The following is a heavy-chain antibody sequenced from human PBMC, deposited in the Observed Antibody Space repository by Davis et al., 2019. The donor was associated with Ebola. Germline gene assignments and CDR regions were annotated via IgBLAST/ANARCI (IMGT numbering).Heavy chain of an antibody. V-gene: IGHV1-69*13. D-gene: IGHD3-9*01. Sequence: SVKVSCKASGYTFTGYFIHWVRQAPGHGLEWIGGIIPIVGEANYAQKFQGRLSITADESSGTAYMEVSNLRSEDTAVYYCARDFYTSRGYDILTGYHPGNYYYGMDVWGQGTTVTVSS. CDR2: IIPIVGEA. CDR1: GYTFTGYF. CDR3: ARDFYTSRGYDILTGYHPGNYYYGMDV. J-gene: IGHJ6*02.